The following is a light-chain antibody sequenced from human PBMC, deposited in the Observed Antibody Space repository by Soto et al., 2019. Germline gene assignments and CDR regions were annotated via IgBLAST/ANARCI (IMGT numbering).Light chain of an antibody. CDR1: QSLSSSQ. Sequence: ICLTQSPFTLSLSPGERAAVSCRASQSLSSSQLAWYQQKPGQAPRLLIHDASSRATGISDRFTGSGSGKEFTITINTMEPEDFEVYYCKQYGSSNRKFGLGTKVDIK. CDR3: KQYGSSNRK. CDR2: DAS. V-gene: IGKV3-20*01. J-gene: IGKJ1*01.